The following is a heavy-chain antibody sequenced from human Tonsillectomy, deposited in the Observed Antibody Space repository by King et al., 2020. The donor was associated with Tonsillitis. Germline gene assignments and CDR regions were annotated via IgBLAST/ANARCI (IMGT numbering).Heavy chain of an antibody. CDR3: AKKSQGPGYCGSVSYSDGPKNWFDP. CDR1: GFTFSSYA. Sequence: VQLVESGGGLVQPGGSLRLSCAASGFTFSSYAMSWVRQAPGKGLEWVSAISGSGGSTYYADSVKGRFTISRDNSKNTLYLQMNSLRAEDTAVYYCAKKSQGPGYCGSVSYSDGPKNWFDPWGQGTLVTVSS. J-gene: IGHJ5*02. V-gene: IGHV3-23*04. D-gene: IGHD3-10*01. CDR2: ISGSGGST.